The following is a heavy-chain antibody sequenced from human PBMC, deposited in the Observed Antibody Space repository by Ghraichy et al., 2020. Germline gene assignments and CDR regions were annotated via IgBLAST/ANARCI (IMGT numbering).Heavy chain of an antibody. CDR2: INTNTGNP. V-gene: IGHV7-4-1*02. D-gene: IGHD4-17*01. CDR3: VKTGDYGDYDY. J-gene: IGHJ4*02. CDR1: GYTFTSYA. Sequence: ASVKVSCKASGYTFTSYAMNWVRQAPGQGLECMGWINTNTGNPTYAQGFTGRFVFSLDTSVSTAYLQISSLKAEDTAVYYCVKTGDYGDYDYWGQGTLVTVSS.